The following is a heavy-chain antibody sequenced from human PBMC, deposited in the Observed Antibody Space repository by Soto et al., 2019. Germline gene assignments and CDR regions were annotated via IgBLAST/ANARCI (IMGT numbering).Heavy chain of an antibody. CDR2: ISASAGST. J-gene: IGHJ4*02. V-gene: IGHV1-46*02. CDR1: GYTFHNYG. D-gene: IGHD3-22*01. Sequence: GASVKVSCKASGYTFHNYGVNWVRQAPGHGLEWMGRISASAGSTTYAQKFKGRVTMTRDTSTTTVYMDLSSLRSEDTAVYYCASGATSYYDTIGYYPLDDWGQGTLVTVSS. CDR3: ASGATSYYDTIGYYPLDD.